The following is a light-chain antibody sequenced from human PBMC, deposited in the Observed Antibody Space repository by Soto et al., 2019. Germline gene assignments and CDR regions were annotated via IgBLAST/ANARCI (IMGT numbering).Light chain of an antibody. Sequence: DILMTKSPSSLSASVGDRVTITCRASQSISSYLNWYQQKPGKAPKLLIYAASSLQSGVPSRFSGSGSGTDFTLTISSLQPEDFATYYCQQSYSTPTTFGGRTKV. CDR1: QSISSY. CDR2: AAS. CDR3: QQSYSTPTT. J-gene: IGKJ4*01. V-gene: IGKV1-39*01.